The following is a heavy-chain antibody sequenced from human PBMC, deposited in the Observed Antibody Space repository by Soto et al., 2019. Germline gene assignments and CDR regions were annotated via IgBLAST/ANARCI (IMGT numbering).Heavy chain of an antibody. CDR1: GYTFTSYD. V-gene: IGHV1-8*01. CDR2: MNPNSGNT. D-gene: IGHD6-19*01. CDR3: ARGPQWLADYCGH. J-gene: IGHJ4*02. Sequence: QVQLVQSGAEVKKPGASVKVSCKASGYTFTSYDINWVRQATGQGLEWMGWMNPNSGNTGYAQKFQGRVNMTRNTSRSTAYRELSSLRSEDTAVYDCARGPQWLADYCGHWGQGTLVTVSA.